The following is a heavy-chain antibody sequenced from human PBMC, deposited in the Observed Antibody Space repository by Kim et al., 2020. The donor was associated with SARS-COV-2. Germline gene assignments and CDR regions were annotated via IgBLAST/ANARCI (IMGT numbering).Heavy chain of an antibody. J-gene: IGHJ6*02. V-gene: IGHV4-59*01. CDR2: IYYSGST. Sequence: SETLSLTCTVSGGSISSYYWSWIRQPPGKGLEWIGYIYYSGSTNYNPSLKSRITISVDTSKNQFSLKLSSVTAADTAVYYCARDFYDSSGYYFGMDVWGQGTTVTVSS. D-gene: IGHD3-22*01. CDR1: GGSISSYY. CDR3: ARDFYDSSGYYFGMDV.